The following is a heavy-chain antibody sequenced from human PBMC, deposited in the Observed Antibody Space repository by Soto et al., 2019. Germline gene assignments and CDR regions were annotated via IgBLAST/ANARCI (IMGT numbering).Heavy chain of an antibody. V-gene: IGHV3-74*01. Sequence: PGGSLRLSFAASGFVFEMYWMHWVRQTPGKGPEWVSRISDDGARTDYAYSVKGRFTISRDNAKKRLYLQMNSLRAEDTAVYYCTRGPRSSLVGTGPXWGLVALVTVSX. CDR3: TRGPRSSLVGTGPX. CDR2: ISDDGART. CDR1: GFVFEMYW. D-gene: IGHD3-10*01. J-gene: IGHJ4*02.